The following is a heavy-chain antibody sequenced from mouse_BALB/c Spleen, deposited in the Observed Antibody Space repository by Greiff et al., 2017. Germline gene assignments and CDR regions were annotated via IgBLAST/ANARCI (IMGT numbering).Heavy chain of an antibody. CDR1: GYSITSDYA. J-gene: IGHJ2*01. D-gene: IGHD1-1*01. CDR3: ARLGYYGRDFDY. CDR2: ISYSGST. V-gene: IGHV3-2*02. Sequence: VQLKESGPGLVKPSQSLSLTCTVTGYSITSDYAWNWIRQFPGNKLEWMGYISYSGSTSYNPSLKSRISITRDTSKNQFFLQLNSVTTEDTATYYCARLGYYGRDFDYWGQGTTLTVSS.